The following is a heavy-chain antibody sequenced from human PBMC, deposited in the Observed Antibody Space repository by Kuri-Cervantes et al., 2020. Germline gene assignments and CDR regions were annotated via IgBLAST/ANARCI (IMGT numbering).Heavy chain of an antibody. J-gene: IGHJ5*02. D-gene: IGHD2-15*01. Sequence: ASVKVSCKASGYTFTSYYMHWVRQAPGQGLEWMGIINPNGDITHFAQQFQGRVTLTRDTPTNTVYMEVSSLRSEDTAVYYCARQGYCSGGSCKNWFDPWGQGTLVTVSS. CDR3: ARQGYCSGGSCKNWFDP. V-gene: IGHV1-46*01. CDR2: INPNGDIT. CDR1: GYTFTSYY.